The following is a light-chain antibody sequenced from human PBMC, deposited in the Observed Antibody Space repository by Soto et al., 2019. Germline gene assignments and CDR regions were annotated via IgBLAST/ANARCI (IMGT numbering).Light chain of an antibody. V-gene: IGKV3D-15*01. CDR1: QRISSN. J-gene: IGKJ2*01. Sequence: EILMTQSQATLSFSPGERATLSCRASQRISSNVAWYQQKPGQAPRLLIYGASTRATGVPARFSGGGSGTEFTLTISSLQSEDFAVYFCQQSKDWPPYTFGQGTKLEIK. CDR3: QQSKDWPPYT. CDR2: GAS.